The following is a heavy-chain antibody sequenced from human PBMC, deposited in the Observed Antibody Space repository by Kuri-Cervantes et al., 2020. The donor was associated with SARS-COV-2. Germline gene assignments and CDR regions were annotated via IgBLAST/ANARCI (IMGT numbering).Heavy chain of an antibody. Sequence: KVSCKGSGYSFTSYWIGWVRQMPGKDLEWMGIIYPGDSDTRYSPSFQGQVTISADKSISTAYLQWSSLKASDTAIYYCARLSITIFGALTAPFDSWGQGTLVTVSS. CDR1: GYSFTSYW. J-gene: IGHJ5*01. CDR2: IYPGDSDT. V-gene: IGHV5-51*01. D-gene: IGHD3-3*01. CDR3: ARLSITIFGALTAPFDS.